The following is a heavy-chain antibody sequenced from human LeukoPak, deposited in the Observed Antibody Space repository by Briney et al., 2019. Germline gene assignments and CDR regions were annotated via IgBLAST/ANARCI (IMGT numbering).Heavy chain of an antibody. J-gene: IGHJ4*02. Sequence: GESLRLSCAASGFTFSGYSMNWVRQAPGKGLEWVSSISSSSSYIYYADSVKGRFTISRDNAKNSLYLQMNSLRAEDTAVYYCAREYGEGYDYWGQGTLVTVSS. CDR3: AREYGEGYDY. CDR1: GFTFSGYS. V-gene: IGHV3-21*01. D-gene: IGHD4/OR15-4a*01. CDR2: ISSSSSYI.